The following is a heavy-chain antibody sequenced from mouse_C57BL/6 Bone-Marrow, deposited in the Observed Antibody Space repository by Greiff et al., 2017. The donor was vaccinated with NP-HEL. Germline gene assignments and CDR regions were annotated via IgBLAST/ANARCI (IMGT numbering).Heavy chain of an antibody. CDR1: GFTFSSYG. V-gene: IGHV5-6*01. D-gene: IGHD1-1*01. CDR3: ARRGSSYDY. J-gene: IGHJ2*01. Sequence: EVQLVESGGDLVKPGGSLKLSCAASGFTFSSYGMSWVRQTPDKRLEWVATISSGGSYTYYPDSVKGRFTISRDNAKNTLYLQMSSLKSEDTAMYYGARRGSSYDYWGQGTTLTVSS. CDR2: ISSGGSYT.